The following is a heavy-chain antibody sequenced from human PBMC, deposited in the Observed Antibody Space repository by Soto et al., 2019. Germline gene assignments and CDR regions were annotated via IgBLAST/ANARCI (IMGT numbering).Heavy chain of an antibody. J-gene: IGHJ6*02. CDR2: IYYSGST. D-gene: IGHD2-21*01. CDR1: GGSIITSYY. Sequence: PSETLSLTCSVSGGSIITSYYWAWIRQPPGKGLEWIGSIYYSGSTYYNPSLKSRVTIFVDTSQRQFSLILGSVTAADTAVYYCARHDWARFYGLDVWGQGTTVTVSS. CDR3: ARHDWARFYGLDV. V-gene: IGHV4-39*01.